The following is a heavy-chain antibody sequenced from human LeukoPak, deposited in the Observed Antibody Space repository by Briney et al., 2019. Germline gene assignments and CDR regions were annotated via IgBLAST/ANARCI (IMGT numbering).Heavy chain of an antibody. CDR2: ISGSGGST. CDR1: GFTFSSYS. V-gene: IGHV3-23*01. CDR3: AKELRGPVVFDY. J-gene: IGHJ4*02. Sequence: PGGSLRLSCAASGFTFSSYSMNWVRQAPGKGLEWVSAISGSGGSTYYADSVKGRFTISRDNSKNTLYLQMNSLRAEDTAVYYCAKELRGPVVFDYWGQGTLVTVSS.